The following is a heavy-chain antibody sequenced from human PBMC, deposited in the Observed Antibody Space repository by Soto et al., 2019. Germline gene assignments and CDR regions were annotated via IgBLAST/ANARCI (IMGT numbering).Heavy chain of an antibody. CDR1: GVTIRSGDW. Sequence: SESLSLTCAASGVTIRSGDWWTWVRKTPQRGLEYIGEIFHDGTANYYPSFERRVAISVDTSKNQFSLKLTSVTAADTAIYFCARLVYDTRLNYTYFDFWGQGALVTVSS. J-gene: IGHJ4*02. CDR3: ARLVYDTRLNYTYFDF. V-gene: IGHV4-4*02. D-gene: IGHD2-8*01. CDR2: IFHDGTA.